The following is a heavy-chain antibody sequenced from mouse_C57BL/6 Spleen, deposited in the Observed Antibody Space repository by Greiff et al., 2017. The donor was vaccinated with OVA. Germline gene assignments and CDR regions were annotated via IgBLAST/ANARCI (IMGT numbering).Heavy chain of an antibody. J-gene: IGHJ4*01. CDR3: ARSSFYYGSSYAMDY. Sequence: VKLMESGAELVKPGASVKMSCKASGYTFTTYPIEWMKQNHGKSLEWIGNFHPYNDDTKYNEKFKGKATLTVEKSSSTVYLELSRLTSDDSAVYYCARSSFYYGSSYAMDYWGQGTSVTVSS. CDR2: FHPYNDDT. V-gene: IGHV1-47*01. D-gene: IGHD1-1*01. CDR1: GYTFTTYP.